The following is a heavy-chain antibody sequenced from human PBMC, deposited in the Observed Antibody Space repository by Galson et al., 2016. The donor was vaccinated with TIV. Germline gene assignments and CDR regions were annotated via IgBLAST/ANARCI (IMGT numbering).Heavy chain of an antibody. CDR2: IIPMFGTA. CDR1: GGTFSSYV. V-gene: IGHV1-69*13. J-gene: IGHJ6*02. Sequence: SVKVSCKASGGTFSSYVIKWVRQAPGQGLEWMGEIIPMFGTANYAQKFQGRVTITADESTSTAYMELSSLRSEDTAVYYCAKDRNTAFDTHYSYYGLDVWGQWTTVIVSS. CDR3: AKDRNTAFDTHYSYYGLDV. D-gene: IGHD5-18*01.